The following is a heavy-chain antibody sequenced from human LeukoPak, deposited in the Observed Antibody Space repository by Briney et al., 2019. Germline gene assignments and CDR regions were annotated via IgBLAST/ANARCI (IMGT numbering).Heavy chain of an antibody. J-gene: IGHJ4*02. V-gene: IGHV4-59*12. CDR3: AREISDYDILTGYYSGVKYYFDY. CDR2: IYYSGST. Sequence: SETLSLTCTVSGGSISSYYWSWIRQPPGKGLEWIGYIYYSGSTNYNPSLKSRVTISVDTSKNQFSLKLNSVTAADTAVYYCAREISDYDILTGYYSGVKYYFDYWGQGTLVTVSS. CDR1: GGSISSYY. D-gene: IGHD3-9*01.